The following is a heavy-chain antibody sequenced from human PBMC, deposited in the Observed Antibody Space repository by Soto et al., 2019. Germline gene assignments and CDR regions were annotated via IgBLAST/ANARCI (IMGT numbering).Heavy chain of an antibody. CDR3: ARAFCSSTSCYRDY. Sequence: QVQLMQSGPEVKEPGASMKVFCQTSGSTFTRYGISWVRQATGHGLEWMGWISASSGNTDYLQTLQGRVTMTTETSTSAAYMELRSLRSDDTAVYYCARAFCSSTSCYRDYWCQGTLGTVSS. D-gene: IGHD2-2*01. J-gene: IGHJ4*02. CDR1: GSTFTRYG. CDR2: ISASSGNT. V-gene: IGHV1-18*01.